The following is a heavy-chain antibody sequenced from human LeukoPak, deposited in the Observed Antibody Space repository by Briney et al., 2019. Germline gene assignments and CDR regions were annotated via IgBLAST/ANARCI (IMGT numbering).Heavy chain of an antibody. Sequence: ASVKVSCKASGYTFTGYYMHWVRQAPGQGLEWMGWINPNSGGTNYAQKFQGRVTMTRDTSISTAYMELSRLRSDDTAVYYCVRDHHSSSWNTKRRFDYWGQGTLVTVSS. J-gene: IGHJ4*02. CDR1: GYTFTGYY. CDR3: VRDHHSSSWNTKRRFDY. V-gene: IGHV1-2*02. CDR2: INPNSGGT. D-gene: IGHD6-13*01.